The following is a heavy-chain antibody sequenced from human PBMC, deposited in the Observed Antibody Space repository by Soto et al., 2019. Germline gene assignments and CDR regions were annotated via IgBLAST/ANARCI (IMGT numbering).Heavy chain of an antibody. CDR2: ISGSGGST. Sequence: GGSLRLSCAASGFTFSSYAMSWVRQAPGKGLEWVSAISGSGGSTYYADSVKGRFTISRDNSKNTLYLQMNSLRAEDTAVYYCAKDKKGLTGTTWFDPWGQGTLVTVSS. CDR1: GFTFSSYA. V-gene: IGHV3-23*01. J-gene: IGHJ5*02. D-gene: IGHD1-7*01. CDR3: AKDKKGLTGTTWFDP.